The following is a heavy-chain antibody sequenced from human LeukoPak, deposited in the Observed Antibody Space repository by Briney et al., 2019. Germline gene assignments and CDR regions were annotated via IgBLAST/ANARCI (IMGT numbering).Heavy chain of an antibody. D-gene: IGHD1-26*01. J-gene: IGHJ3*02. CDR3: ARASLVGATRYHDAFDI. V-gene: IGHV3-11*04. Sequence: GGSLRLSCAASGFTFSDYYMSWIRQAPGKGLEWVSYISSSGSTIYYADPVKGRFTISRDNAKNSLYPQMNSLRAEDTAVYYCARASLVGATRYHDAFDIWGQGTMVTVSS. CDR2: ISSSGSTI. CDR1: GFTFSDYY.